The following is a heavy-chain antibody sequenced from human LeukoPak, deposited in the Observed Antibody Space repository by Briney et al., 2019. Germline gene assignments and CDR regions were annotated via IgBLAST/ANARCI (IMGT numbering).Heavy chain of an antibody. CDR1: GGSFGGYY. D-gene: IGHD2-2*01. J-gene: IGHJ4*02. Sequence: KPSETLSLTCAVYGGSFGGYYWSWIRQRPGKGLEWIGEINHSGSTNYNPSLKSRVTISVDTSKNQFSLKLSSVTAADTAVYYCARVPAAMPFDYWGQGTLVTASS. V-gene: IGHV4-34*01. CDR2: INHSGST. CDR3: ARVPAAMPFDY.